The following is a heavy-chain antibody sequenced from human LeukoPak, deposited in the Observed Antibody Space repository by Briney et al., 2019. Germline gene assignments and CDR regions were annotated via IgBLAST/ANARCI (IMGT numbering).Heavy chain of an antibody. Sequence: GGSLRLSCAASGFTVCSNEMSWVRQAPGKGLEWVSSISGGSTYYADSRKGRFTISRDNSKNTLHLQMNSLRAEDTAVYYCKEGSNWFDPWGQGTLVTVSS. J-gene: IGHJ5*02. CDR2: ISGGST. CDR1: GFTVCSNE. V-gene: IGHV3-38-3*01. CDR3: KEGSNWFDP.